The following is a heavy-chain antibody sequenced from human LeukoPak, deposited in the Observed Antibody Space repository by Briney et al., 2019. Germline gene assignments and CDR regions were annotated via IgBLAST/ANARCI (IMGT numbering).Heavy chain of an antibody. V-gene: IGHV1-69*13. D-gene: IGHD2-15*01. J-gene: IGHJ5*02. CDR3: ARESVVVVAATTYNWFDP. CDR1: GATFSSYA. CDR2: LIPIFGTA. Sequence: ASVKVSCKASGATFSSYAISWVRQAHGQGLVWMGGLIPIFGTANYAQKFQGRVTITADESTRTAYMELGSLRSEDTAVYYCARESVVVVAATTYNWFDPWGQGTLVTVSS.